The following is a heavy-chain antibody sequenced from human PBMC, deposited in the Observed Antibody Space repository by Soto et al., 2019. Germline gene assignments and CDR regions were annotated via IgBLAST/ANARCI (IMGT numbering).Heavy chain of an antibody. CDR1: GGSISSDTYY. D-gene: IGHD2-2*01. V-gene: IGHV4-39*01. J-gene: IGHJ5*02. Sequence: SETLSLTCTVSGGSISSDTYYWGWIRQPPGKGLEWIGSIYYSGRANYNPSLKSRVTMSVDTSKNLLSLKLSSVTAADTAVYYCARLHCDSPNCVPLDPWGTGTLVTVS. CDR3: ARLHCDSPNCVPLDP. CDR2: IYYSGRA.